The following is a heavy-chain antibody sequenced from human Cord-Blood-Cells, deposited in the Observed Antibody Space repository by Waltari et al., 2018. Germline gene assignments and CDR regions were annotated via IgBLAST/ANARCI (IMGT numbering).Heavy chain of an antibody. Sequence: EVQLLESGGGLVQPGGSLRLSCAASGFTFSSYAMCWVRQAPGKGLEWVSAISGSGGSTYYADSVKSRFTISRDNSKNTLYLQMNSLIAEDTAVYYCAKDLGYGGNSDYWGQGTLVTVSS. D-gene: IGHD4-17*01. CDR2: ISGSGGST. V-gene: IGHV3-23*01. CDR1: GFTFSSYA. J-gene: IGHJ4*02. CDR3: AKDLGYGGNSDY.